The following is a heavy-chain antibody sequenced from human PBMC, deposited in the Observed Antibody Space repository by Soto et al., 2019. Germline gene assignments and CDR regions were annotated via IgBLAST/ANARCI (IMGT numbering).Heavy chain of an antibody. CDR3: ARDEGGYDILHGYYKAHRFDY. V-gene: IGHV1-18*01. Sequence: ASVKVSCKASGYTFTHFYITWVRQAPGQGLEWMGAISPHNFNTNFAQKFQGRVTLTTDTSTNTAYMELRSLTSDDTAVYYCARDEGGYDILHGYYKAHRFDYWGQGVLVTVSS. J-gene: IGHJ4*02. CDR1: GYTFTHFY. D-gene: IGHD3-9*01. CDR2: ISPHNFNT.